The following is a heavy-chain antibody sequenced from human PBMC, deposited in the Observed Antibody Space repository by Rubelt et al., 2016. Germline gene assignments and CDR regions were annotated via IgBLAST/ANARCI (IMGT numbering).Heavy chain of an antibody. CDR1: GYTFTSYA. CDR2: INAGNGNT. V-gene: IGHV1-3*01. D-gene: IGHD2-2*02. J-gene: IGHJ6*02. Sequence: QVQLVQSGAEVKKPGASVKVSCKASGYTFTSYAMHWVRQAPGQRLEWMGWINAGNGNTNYAQKLQGRVTMTTDTSTRTAYMELRSLRSEDTAVYYCASPPIVVVPAAITDYYYGMDVWGQGTTVTVSS. CDR3: ASPPIVVVPAAITDYYYGMDV.